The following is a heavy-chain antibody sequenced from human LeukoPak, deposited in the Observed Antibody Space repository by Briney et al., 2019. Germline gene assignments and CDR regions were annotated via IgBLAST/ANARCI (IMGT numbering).Heavy chain of an antibody. Sequence: PSGTLSLTCAVYGGSFSGYYWSWIRQSPGKGLQWIGEINHGGTTNYNPSLKSRVTISVDTSKSQFSLKVTSVTAADTALYYCARGPSTAARPGFVYWGRGALVTVSS. CDR3: ARGPSTAARPGFVY. CDR1: GGSFSGYY. V-gene: IGHV4-34*01. CDR2: INHGGTT. J-gene: IGHJ4*02. D-gene: IGHD6-6*01.